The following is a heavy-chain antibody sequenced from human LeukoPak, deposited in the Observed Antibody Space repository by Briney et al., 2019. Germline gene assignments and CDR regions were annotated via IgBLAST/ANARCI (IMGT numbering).Heavy chain of an antibody. CDR3: AKEASSGYTYYFDY. CDR2: ISWDGGST. V-gene: IGHV3-43D*03. CDR1: GFTFDDYA. D-gene: IGHD3-22*01. Sequence: PGGSLRLSCAASGFTFDDYAMHWVRQAPGKGLEWVSLISWDGGSTYYADSVKGRFTISRDNSKNPLYLQMNSLRAEDTALYYCAKEASSGYTYYFDYWGQGTLVTVSS. J-gene: IGHJ4*02.